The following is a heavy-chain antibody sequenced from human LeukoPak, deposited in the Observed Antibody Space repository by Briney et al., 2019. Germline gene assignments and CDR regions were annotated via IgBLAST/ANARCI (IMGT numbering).Heavy chain of an antibody. D-gene: IGHD6-13*01. CDR1: GYTFTSYG. Sequence: ASVKVFCKASGYTFTSYGISWVRQAPGQGLEWMGWISAYNGNTNYAQKLQGRVTMTTDASTSTAYMEMRSLRSDDTAVYYCARSLAVPSTAQAKTAAGANAFDIWGQGTMVTVSS. CDR3: ARSLAVPSTAQAKTAAGANAFDI. CDR2: ISAYNGNT. J-gene: IGHJ3*02. V-gene: IGHV1-18*01.